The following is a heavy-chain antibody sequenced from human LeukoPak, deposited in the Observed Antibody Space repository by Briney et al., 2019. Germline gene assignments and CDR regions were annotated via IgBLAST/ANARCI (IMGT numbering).Heavy chain of an antibody. D-gene: IGHD6-6*01. CDR2: TYYRSKWFH. CDR3: ARQLSSSTGPDY. CDR1: GDSVSSNSAA. V-gene: IGHV6-1*01. J-gene: IGHJ4*02. Sequence: SQTLSLTCDISGDSVSSNSAAWNWIRQSPSRGLEWLGRTYYRSKWFHDYAESVTSRITINADTSKNQFSLQLSSVSPEDTAVYYCARQLSSSTGPDYWGQGILVTVSS.